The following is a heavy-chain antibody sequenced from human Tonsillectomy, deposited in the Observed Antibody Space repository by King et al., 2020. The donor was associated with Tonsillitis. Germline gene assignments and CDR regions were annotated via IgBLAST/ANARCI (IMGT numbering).Heavy chain of an antibody. V-gene: IGHV3-30*10. CDR2: ISYEGSNK. CDR3: ARGPPELRFLDMDV. Sequence: VQLVESGGGVVQPGRSLRLSCAASGFIFNNYALHWVRQAPGKGLEWVAVISYEGSNKYYTDSVKGRFTISRDSSKNTLYLQMNSLRAEDTAGYYCARGPPELRFLDMDVWGTGTTVTVSS. J-gene: IGHJ6*03. CDR1: GFIFNNYA. D-gene: IGHD3-3*01.